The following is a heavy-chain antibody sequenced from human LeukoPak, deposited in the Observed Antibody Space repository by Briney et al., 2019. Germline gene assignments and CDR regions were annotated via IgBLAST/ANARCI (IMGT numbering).Heavy chain of an antibody. J-gene: IGHJ4*02. CDR3: SKDFGPWGVGATPHY. D-gene: IGHD1-26*01. CDR1: GFTFSSYG. Sequence: GGSLRLSCAASGFTFSSYGMSWVRQAPGRGLQWVAFIPFDGSHKYYADSVEGRFTISRDTSKNTQYLQMNSLTVEDTAVYFCSKDFGPWGVGATPHYWGQGTLVTVSS. V-gene: IGHV3-30*02. CDR2: IPFDGSHK.